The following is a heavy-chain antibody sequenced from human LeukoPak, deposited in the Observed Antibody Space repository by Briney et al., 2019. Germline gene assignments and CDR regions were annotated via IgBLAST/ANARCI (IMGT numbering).Heavy chain of an antibody. Sequence: GASVKVSCKASGGTFSSYAISWVRQAPGQGLEWMGGIIPIFGTANYAQKFQGRVTITADESTSTAYMELSSLRSEDTAVYYCAGTGYSYGPIDYWGQGTLVTVSS. J-gene: IGHJ4*02. CDR1: GGTFSSYA. V-gene: IGHV1-69*13. CDR3: AGTGYSYGPIDY. CDR2: IIPIFGTA. D-gene: IGHD5-18*01.